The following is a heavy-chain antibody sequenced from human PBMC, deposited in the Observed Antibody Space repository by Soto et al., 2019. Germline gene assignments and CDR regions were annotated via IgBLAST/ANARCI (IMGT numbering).Heavy chain of an antibody. Sequence: SETLSLTCTVSGGSISSGDYYWSWIRQPPGKGLEWIGYIYYSGSTYYNPSLKSRVTISVDTSKNQFSLKLSSVTAADTAVYYCARDWEDYGMDVWGQGTTVTVSS. CDR1: GGSISSGDYY. CDR3: ARDWEDYGMDV. J-gene: IGHJ6*02. CDR2: IYYSGST. D-gene: IGHD1-26*01. V-gene: IGHV4-30-4*01.